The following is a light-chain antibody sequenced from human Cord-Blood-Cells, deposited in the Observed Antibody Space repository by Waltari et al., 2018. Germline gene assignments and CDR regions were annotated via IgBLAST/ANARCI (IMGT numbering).Light chain of an antibody. V-gene: IGKV3-11*01. J-gene: IGKJ5*01. Sequence: EIVLPQSPATPSLPPGVRATSSSRASQSVRSYLAWYQQKPGQAPRLLIYDAYNRATRIPSRFSGSGSGTDCTLTISRLEREDFAVYYCQQRSNWPITFGQGTRLEIK. CDR3: QQRSNWPIT. CDR2: DAY. CDR1: QSVRSY.